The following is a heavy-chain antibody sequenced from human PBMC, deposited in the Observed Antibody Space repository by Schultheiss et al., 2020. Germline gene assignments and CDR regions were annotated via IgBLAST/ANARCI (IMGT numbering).Heavy chain of an antibody. V-gene: IGHV4-31*03. D-gene: IGHD3-10*01. CDR3: ARDRGSGRGFDY. CDR1: GGSISSRGYY. CDR2: ISYSGTT. J-gene: IGHJ4*02. Sequence: SETLSLTCTVSGGSISSRGYYWSWIRQHPGKGLEWIGYISYSGTTYFIPSLKSRVTISVDTSKRQFSLRLSSVTAADTAVYYCARDRGSGRGFDYWGQGTLVTVSS.